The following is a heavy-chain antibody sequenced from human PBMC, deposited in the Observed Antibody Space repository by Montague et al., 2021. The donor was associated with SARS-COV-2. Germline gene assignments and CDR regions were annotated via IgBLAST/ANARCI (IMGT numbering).Heavy chain of an antibody. D-gene: IGHD2-2*02. V-gene: IGHV4-34*01. CDR2: INHSGSA. CDR3: ARLGEGVVPAPILGVGPYYSYFYMDV. CDR1: GGSFSGYY. Sequence: SETLSLTCAVYGGSFSGYYWNWIRQPPGKGLEWIGEINHSGSANYNPSHKRRVTISVDMSKNQFSLKLNSVTAADTAVYYCARLGEGVVPAPILGVGPYYSYFYMDVWGKGATVTVSS. J-gene: IGHJ6*03.